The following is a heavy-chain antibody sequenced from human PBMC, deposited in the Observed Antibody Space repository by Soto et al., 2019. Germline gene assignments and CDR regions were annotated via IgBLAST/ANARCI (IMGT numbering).Heavy chain of an antibody. CDR3: ATQPHPNYYDSSVPEFFFDI. Sequence: PSETLSLTCTVSGGSISSGGYYWSWIRQHPGKGLEWVGYIYYSGSTYYNPSLKSRVTISVDTSKNQFSLKLSSVTAADTAVYYCATQPHPNYYDSSVPEFFFDIWGQGTMVTVSS. CDR2: IYYSGST. CDR1: GGSISSGGYY. J-gene: IGHJ3*02. D-gene: IGHD3-22*01. V-gene: IGHV4-31*03.